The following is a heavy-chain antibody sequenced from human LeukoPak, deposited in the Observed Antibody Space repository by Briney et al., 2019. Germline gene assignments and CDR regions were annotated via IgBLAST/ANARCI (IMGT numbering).Heavy chain of an antibody. J-gene: IGHJ4*02. CDR3: AKDPRLGELSSSDY. CDR1: GFTFSSYA. Sequence: GGSLRLSCAASGFTFSSYAMSWVRQAPGKGLEWVSAISGSGGSTYYADSVKGRFTISRDNSKNTLYLQMNSLRAEDTAVYYCAKDPRLGELSSSDYWGQGTLVTVSS. D-gene: IGHD3-16*02. V-gene: IGHV3-23*01. CDR2: ISGSGGST.